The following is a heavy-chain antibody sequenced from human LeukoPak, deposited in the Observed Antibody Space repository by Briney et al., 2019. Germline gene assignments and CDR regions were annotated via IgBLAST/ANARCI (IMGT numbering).Heavy chain of an antibody. J-gene: IGHJ4*02. Sequence: PSETLSLTCAVYGGSFSGYYWSWIRQPPGKGLERIGEINHSGSTNYNPSLKSRVTISVDTSKNQFSLRLSSVTAADTAVYFCARYYCSATNCPGIDYWGQGTLVTVSS. D-gene: IGHD2-2*01. CDR3: ARYYCSATNCPGIDY. CDR2: INHSGST. CDR1: GGSFSGYY. V-gene: IGHV4-34*01.